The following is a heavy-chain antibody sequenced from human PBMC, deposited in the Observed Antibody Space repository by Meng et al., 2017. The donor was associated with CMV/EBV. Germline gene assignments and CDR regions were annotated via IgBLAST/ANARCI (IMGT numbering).Heavy chain of an antibody. CDR1: GFTFSDHW. CDR2: RRRDGREI. V-gene: IGHV3-7*01. Sequence: GESLKISWVASGFTFSDHWMGWVRQAPGKGLEWVADRRRDGREIYYVDSVKGRFTISRDNAKNSLYLQMNSLRVEDTAVYYCARDLGWYRFDSWGQGTLVTVSS. CDR3: ARDLGWYRFDS. J-gene: IGHJ4*02. D-gene: IGHD6-19*01.